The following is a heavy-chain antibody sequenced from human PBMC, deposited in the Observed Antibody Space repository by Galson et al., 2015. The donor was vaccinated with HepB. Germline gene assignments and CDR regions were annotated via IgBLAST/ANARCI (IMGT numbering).Heavy chain of an antibody. D-gene: IGHD2-15*01. CDR2: IYSSGTT. V-gene: IGHV4-59*02. Sequence: ETLSLTCTVSGGSVSSYHWSWIRQPPGKGLEWIGYIYSSGTTNYNPSLKSRLTMSVDTSKNQFSLKLRSVTAADTAVYYCARGASSKFDSWGQGTLVTVSS. CDR1: GGSVSSYH. CDR3: ARGASSKFDS. J-gene: IGHJ4*02.